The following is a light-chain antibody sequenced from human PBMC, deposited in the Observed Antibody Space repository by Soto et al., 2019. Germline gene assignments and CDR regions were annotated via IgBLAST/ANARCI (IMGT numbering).Light chain of an antibody. J-gene: IGKJ3*01. V-gene: IGKV1-9*01. CDR3: QQLNIFPPLFT. CDR2: GAS. CDR1: QGIRRY. Sequence: DIQLTQSPFFLSASVGDRVTITCRASQGIRRYLAWYQQRPGKAPELLIYGASTLRTGVASRFSGSGSGTECTLTIISLQPEDFATYFCQQLNIFPPLFTFGPGTKVDIK.